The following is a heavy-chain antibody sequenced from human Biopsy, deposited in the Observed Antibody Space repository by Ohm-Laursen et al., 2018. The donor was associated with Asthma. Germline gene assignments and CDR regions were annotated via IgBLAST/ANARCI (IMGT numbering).Heavy chain of an antibody. CDR3: ARGDSSNWSHYYFDY. J-gene: IGHJ4*02. CDR1: GFTFSSYA. D-gene: IGHD3-22*01. CDR2: ISSSGAST. Sequence: LSLTCAASGFTFSSYAMSWVRQAPGKGLEWVSSISSSGASTYYADSVRGRFTISRDYSKNTLYLQMHSLRAEDTAVYYCARGDSSNWSHYYFDYWGQGTLVTVSS. V-gene: IGHV3-23*01.